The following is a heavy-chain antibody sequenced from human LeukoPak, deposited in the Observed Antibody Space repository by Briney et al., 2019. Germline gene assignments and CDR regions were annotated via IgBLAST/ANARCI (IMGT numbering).Heavy chain of an antibody. CDR2: IKQDGSQK. Sequence: PGGSLRLSCAVSGFTFSTYWMSWVRQAPGKGLEWVANIKQDGSQKYYVDSVKGRFTISRDNAKNSLYLQMNSLRVEDTAVYYCARGGGATDQWGQGTLVTASS. CDR1: GFTFSTYW. J-gene: IGHJ4*02. CDR3: ARGGGATDQ. V-gene: IGHV3-7*04. D-gene: IGHD1-26*01.